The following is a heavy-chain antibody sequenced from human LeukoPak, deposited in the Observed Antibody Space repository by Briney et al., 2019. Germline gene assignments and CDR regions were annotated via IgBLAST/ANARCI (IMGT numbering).Heavy chain of an antibody. J-gene: IGHJ5*02. D-gene: IGHD3-9*01. V-gene: IGHV4-59*01. Sequence: SETLSLTCAVYGGSFSGYYWNWIRQPPGKGLEWIGYIYDSGSTNYNPSLKSRVTISVDTSKNQFSLKLSSVTAADTAVYYCARVRLHYDILTGYYKLRGSWFDPWGQGTLVTVSS. CDR2: IYDSGST. CDR1: GGSFSGYY. CDR3: ARVRLHYDILTGYYKLRGSWFDP.